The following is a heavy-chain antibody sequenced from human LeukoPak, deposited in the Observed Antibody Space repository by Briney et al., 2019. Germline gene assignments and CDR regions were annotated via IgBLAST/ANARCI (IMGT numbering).Heavy chain of an antibody. CDR3: ARIPLSLMITFGGVIVSAFDI. V-gene: IGHV1-18*01. J-gene: IGHJ3*02. D-gene: IGHD3-16*02. CDR2: ISAYNGNT. Sequence: ASVKVSCKASGYTFTSHGISWVRQAPGQGLEWMGWISAYNGNTNYAQKLQGRVTMTTDTSTSTAYMELRSLRSDDTAVYYCARIPLSLMITFGGVIVSAFDIWGQGTMVTVSS. CDR1: GYTFTSHG.